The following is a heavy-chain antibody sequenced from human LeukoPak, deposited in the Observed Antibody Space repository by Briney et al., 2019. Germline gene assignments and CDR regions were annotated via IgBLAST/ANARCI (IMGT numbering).Heavy chain of an antibody. Sequence: GGSLRLSCAASGFTFSNYGMHWVRQAPGKGLEWVAFIRYDGSNKYYAHSVKGRFTISRDNSKNTLYLQMNSLRAEDTAVYYCAKDPGTLYDGSGYYMDVWGKGTTVTVSS. CDR3: AKDPGTLYDGSGYYMDV. CDR2: IRYDGSNK. D-gene: IGHD3-22*01. CDR1: GFTFSNYG. J-gene: IGHJ6*03. V-gene: IGHV3-30*02.